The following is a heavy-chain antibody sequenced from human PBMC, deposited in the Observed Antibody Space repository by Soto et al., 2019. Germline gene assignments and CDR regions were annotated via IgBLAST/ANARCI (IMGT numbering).Heavy chain of an antibody. J-gene: IGHJ4*02. CDR1: GGSVSSGSYY. CDR3: ARWDYYDSSGYYQN. Sequence: PSETLSLTCTVSGGSVSSGSYYWSWIRQPPGKGLEWIGYIYYSGSTNYNPSLKSRVTISVDTSKNQFSLKLSSVTAADTAVYYCARWDYYDSSGYYQNWGQGTLVTVSS. CDR2: IYYSGST. V-gene: IGHV4-61*01. D-gene: IGHD3-22*01.